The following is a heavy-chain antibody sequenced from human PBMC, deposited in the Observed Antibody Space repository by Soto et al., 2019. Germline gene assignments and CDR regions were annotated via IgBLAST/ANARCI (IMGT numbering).Heavy chain of an antibody. CDR2: ISGSGGST. CDR1: GFTFSSYA. Sequence: GGSLRLSCAASGFTFSSYAMSWVRQAPGKGLEWVSAISGSGGSTYYADSVKGRFTISRDNPKNTLYLQMNSLRAEDTAVYYCAKVQYSSSWYPGYRGQGTLVTVSS. V-gene: IGHV3-23*01. CDR3: AKVQYSSSWYPGY. D-gene: IGHD6-13*01. J-gene: IGHJ4*02.